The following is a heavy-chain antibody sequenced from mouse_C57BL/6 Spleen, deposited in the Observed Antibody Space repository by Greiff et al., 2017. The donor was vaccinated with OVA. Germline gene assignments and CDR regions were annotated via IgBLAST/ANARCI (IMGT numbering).Heavy chain of an antibody. J-gene: IGHJ4*01. CDR3: ARTLNYYGSSFYAMDY. CDR1: GFSLSAFGMG. CDR2: IWWDDDK. D-gene: IGHD1-1*01. V-gene: IGHV8-8*01. Sequence: QVTLKESGPGILQPSQTLSLTCSFSGFSLSAFGMGVGWIRQPSGKGLEWLAHIWWDDDKYYNPALKSRLPISKDTSNNQVFLKIANVDTADTATYDGARTLNYYGSSFYAMDYWGQGTSVTVSS.